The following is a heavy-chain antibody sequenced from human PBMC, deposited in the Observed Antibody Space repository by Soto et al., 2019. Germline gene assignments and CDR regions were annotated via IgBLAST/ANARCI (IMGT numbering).Heavy chain of an antibody. CDR1: GYSFGTYW. CDR2: FYPGDSET. V-gene: IGHV5-51*01. Sequence: RGESLKISCMGSGYSFGTYWIAWVRQMPGKGLECMGIFYPGDSETTYSPSFQGQVTFSADKSISTAYLQWSSLKASDTAMYYCARAGKGGSHFYGMDVWGQGTTVTVYS. J-gene: IGHJ6*02. CDR3: ARAGKGGSHFYGMDV. D-gene: IGHD1-26*01.